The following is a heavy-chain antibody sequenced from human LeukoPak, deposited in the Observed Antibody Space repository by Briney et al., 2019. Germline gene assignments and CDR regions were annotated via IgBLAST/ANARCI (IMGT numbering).Heavy chain of an antibody. J-gene: IGHJ4*02. CDR3: ARDPPMVRGGRGDY. CDR1: GYTFTSYA. V-gene: IGHV1-2*02. Sequence: ASVKVSCKASGYTFTSYAMNWVRQAPGQGLEWMGWINPNSGGTNYAQKFQGRVTMTRDTSISTAYMELSRLRSDDTAVYYCARDPPMVRGGRGDYWGQGTLVTVSS. CDR2: INPNSGGT. D-gene: IGHD3-10*01.